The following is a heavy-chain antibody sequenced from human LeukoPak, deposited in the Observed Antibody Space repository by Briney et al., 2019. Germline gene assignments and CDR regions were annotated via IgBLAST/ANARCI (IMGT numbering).Heavy chain of an antibody. J-gene: IGHJ4*02. CDR1: GGTFSGYT. CDR2: IIPILGIA. V-gene: IGHV1-69*02. Sequence: ASVRVSCKASGGTFSGYTISWVLQAPGQGLEWMGRIIPILGIANYAQKFQGRVTITADKSTSTAYMELSSLRSEDTAVYYCARPYYYDSGGYQDYWGQGTLVTVSS. CDR3: ARPYYYDSGGYQDY. D-gene: IGHD3-22*01.